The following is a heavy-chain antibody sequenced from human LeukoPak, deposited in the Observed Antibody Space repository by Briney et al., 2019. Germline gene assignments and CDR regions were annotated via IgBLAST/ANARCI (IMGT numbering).Heavy chain of an antibody. Sequence: GAPVKVSCKASGYTFTNYGISWVRQAPGQGLEWMGWISAYNGNTNYAQKLQGRVTMTTDTSTSTAYMELRSLTSDDTAVYYCARVGAYCTSTSCLDYWGQGTLVTVSS. D-gene: IGHD2-2*01. CDR3: ARVGAYCTSTSCLDY. CDR1: GYTFTNYG. J-gene: IGHJ4*02. CDR2: ISAYNGNT. V-gene: IGHV1-18*01.